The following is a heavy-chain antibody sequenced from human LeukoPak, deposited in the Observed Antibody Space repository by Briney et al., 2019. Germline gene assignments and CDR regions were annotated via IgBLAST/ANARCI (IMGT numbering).Heavy chain of an antibody. CDR3: ARDRRVVVVPAAPHAFDI. J-gene: IGHJ3*02. CDR2: IYHSGST. D-gene: IGHD2-2*01. V-gene: IGHV4-30-2*01. CDR1: GGSISSGGYY. Sequence: SETLSLTCTVSGGSISSGGYYWSWIRQPRGKGLEWFGYIYHSGSTYYNPSLKSRVTISVDRSKNQFSLKLSSVTAADTAVYYCARDRRVVVVPAAPHAFDIWGQGTMVTVSS.